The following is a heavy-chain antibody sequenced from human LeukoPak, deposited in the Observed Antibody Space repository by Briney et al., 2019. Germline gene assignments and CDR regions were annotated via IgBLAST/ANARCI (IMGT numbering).Heavy chain of an antibody. D-gene: IGHD3-10*01. Sequence: PGGSLRLSRAVSGFTLSSTYWMHWVRQAPGKGLVWVSRINSDGRRTNYADSVKGRFTISRDNTKNTLYLQMTSLSAEDTAVYYCARDKKGGESSEIDYWGQGTLSPSPQ. CDR1: GFTLSSTYW. V-gene: IGHV3-74*01. CDR2: INSDGRRT. J-gene: IGHJ4*02. CDR3: ARDKKGGESSEIDY.